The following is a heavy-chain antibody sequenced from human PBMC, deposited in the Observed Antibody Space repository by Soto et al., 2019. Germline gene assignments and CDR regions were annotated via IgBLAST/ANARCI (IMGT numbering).Heavy chain of an antibody. D-gene: IGHD2-2*02. Sequence: KSGGSLRLSCAASGFTFSDYYMSWIRQAPGKGLEWVSYISSSGSTIYYADSVKGRFTISRDNAKNSLYLQMNSLRAEDTAVYYCARDYIVVVPGTIPMRYYYGLDVWGHGTTVTVSS. J-gene: IGHJ6*02. V-gene: IGHV3-11*01. CDR3: ARDYIVVVPGTIPMRYYYGLDV. CDR1: GFTFSDYY. CDR2: ISSSGSTI.